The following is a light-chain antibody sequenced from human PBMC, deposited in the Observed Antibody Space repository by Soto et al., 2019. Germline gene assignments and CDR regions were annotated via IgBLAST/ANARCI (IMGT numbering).Light chain of an antibody. J-gene: IGKJ2*01. CDR1: QSISNW. V-gene: IGKV1-5*03. CDR2: KAS. CDR3: QQYDRFPYT. Sequence: DIQMTQSPSTLSASVGDTVTITCRASQSISNWLAWYQQKPGQAPKLLIHKASTLESGVPSRLSGSGSGTDFTLTTSSLKPDDFATFYCQQYDRFPYTFGQGTKLEIK.